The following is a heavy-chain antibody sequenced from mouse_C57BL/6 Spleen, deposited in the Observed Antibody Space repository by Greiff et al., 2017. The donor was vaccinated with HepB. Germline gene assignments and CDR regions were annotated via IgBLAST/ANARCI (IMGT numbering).Heavy chain of an antibody. CDR2: ISDGGSYT. Sequence: EVKLVESGGGLVKPGGSLKLSCAASGFTFSSYAMSWVRQTPEKRLEWVATISDGGSYTYYPDNVKGRFTISRDNAKNNLYLQMSHLKSEDTAMYYCAREGIDYYGSSYVGFAYWGQGTLVTVSA. CDR3: AREGIDYYGSSYVGFAY. J-gene: IGHJ3*01. V-gene: IGHV5-4*01. CDR1: GFTFSSYA. D-gene: IGHD1-1*01.